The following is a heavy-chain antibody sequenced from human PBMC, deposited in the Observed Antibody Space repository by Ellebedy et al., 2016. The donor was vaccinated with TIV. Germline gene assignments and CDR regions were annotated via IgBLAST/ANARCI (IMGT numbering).Heavy chain of an antibody. Sequence: SQTLSLTCAVYGWSVSGYYWSWIRQPAGKGLEWIGRIFATGETNFNPSLESRVTMSVDKSKNLLSLRLNSVTAADTATYYCARDFNSYDASGFFPHLQFWGQGIPVTVSS. CDR1: GWSVSGYY. CDR3: ARDFNSYDASGFFPHLQF. D-gene: IGHD5-12*01. V-gene: IGHV4-4*07. CDR2: IFATGET. J-gene: IGHJ1*01.